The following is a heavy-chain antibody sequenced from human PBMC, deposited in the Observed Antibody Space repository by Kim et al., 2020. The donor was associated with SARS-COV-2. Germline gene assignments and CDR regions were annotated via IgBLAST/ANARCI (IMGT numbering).Heavy chain of an antibody. V-gene: IGHV4-39*01. CDR3: ARQKRSRTPYSSSWGGAFDI. J-gene: IGHJ3*02. Sequence: SETLSLTCTVSGGSISSSSYYWGWIRQPPGKGLEWIGSIYYSGSTYYNPSLKSRVTISVDTSKNQFSLKLSSVTAADTAVYYCARQKRSRTPYSSSWGGAFDIWGQGTMVTVSS. CDR1: GGSISSSSYY. D-gene: IGHD6-13*01. CDR2: IYYSGST.